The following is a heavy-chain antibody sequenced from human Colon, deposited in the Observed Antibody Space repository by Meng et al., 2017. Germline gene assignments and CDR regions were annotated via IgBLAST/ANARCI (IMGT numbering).Heavy chain of an antibody. CDR3: AVQKDGYNSWYDN. Sequence: QVQLVQSGADVKKPGSSMKGSCKASGGTFRRFTMTWVRRAPGQGLEWMGEIIPILGAPNYAPKFQGRVTITADESTTSTYMELSSLTSEDTAVYYCAVQKDGYNSWYDNWGQANLVTVSS. D-gene: IGHD5-24*01. J-gene: IGHJ4*02. V-gene: IGHV1-69*01. CDR2: IIPILGAP. CDR1: GGTFRRFT.